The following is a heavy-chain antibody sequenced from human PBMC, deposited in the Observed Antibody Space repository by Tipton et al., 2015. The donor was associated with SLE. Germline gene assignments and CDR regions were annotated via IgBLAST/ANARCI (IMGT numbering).Heavy chain of an antibody. CDR1: GGSISSHS. CDR3: ARYITIFGVVMVY. CDR2: VYYSGGT. Sequence: TLSLTCTVSGGSISSHSWSWIRQPPGKGLEWIGYVYYSGGTNYSPSLRSRVTISVDTSKNQFSLKLSSVTAADTAVYYCARYITIFGVVMVYWGQGTLVTVSS. V-gene: IGHV4-59*11. J-gene: IGHJ4*02. D-gene: IGHD3-3*01.